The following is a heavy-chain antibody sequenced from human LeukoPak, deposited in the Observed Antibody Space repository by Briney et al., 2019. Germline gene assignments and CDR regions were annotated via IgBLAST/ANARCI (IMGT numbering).Heavy chain of an antibody. J-gene: IGHJ5*02. Sequence: PSETVSLTCTVSGGSISSSSYYWGWIRQPPGKGLEWIGSIYYSGSTYYNPSLKSRVTISVDTSKNQFSLKLSSVTAADTAVYYCARDRYYGSGSYGSHGWFDPWGQGTLVTVSS. CDR1: GGSISSSSYY. CDR3: ARDRYYGSGSYGSHGWFDP. D-gene: IGHD3-10*01. CDR2: IYYSGST. V-gene: IGHV4-39*07.